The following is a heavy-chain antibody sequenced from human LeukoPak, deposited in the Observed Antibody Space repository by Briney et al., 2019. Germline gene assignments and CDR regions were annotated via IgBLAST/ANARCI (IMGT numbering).Heavy chain of an antibody. D-gene: IGHD1-1*01. Sequence: PGGSLRLSCAASGFTFSSYEMNWVRQAPGKGLEWVSYISSSGSTIYYADSVKGRFTISRDNAKHSLYLQMNSLRAEDTAVYYCASQLATDYWGQGTLVTVCS. CDR1: GFTFSSYE. J-gene: IGHJ4*02. CDR2: ISSSGSTI. V-gene: IGHV3-48*03. CDR3: ASQLATDY.